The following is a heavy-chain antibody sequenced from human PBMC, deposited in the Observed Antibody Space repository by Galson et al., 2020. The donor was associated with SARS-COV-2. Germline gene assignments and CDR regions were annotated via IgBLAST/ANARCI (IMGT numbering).Heavy chain of an antibody. CDR2: IYYSGST. J-gene: IGHJ3*02. D-gene: IGHD6-19*01. Sequence: SETLSLTCTVSGGSISSGGYYWSWIRQHPGKGLEWIGYIYYSGSTSYNPSLKSLLTISVDTSKNQFSLNLRSVSAADTAVYYCVRTQVVRGWYDAFDIWGQGTMVTVSS. CDR1: GGSISSGGYY. V-gene: IGHV4-31*01. CDR3: VRTQVVRGWYDAFDI.